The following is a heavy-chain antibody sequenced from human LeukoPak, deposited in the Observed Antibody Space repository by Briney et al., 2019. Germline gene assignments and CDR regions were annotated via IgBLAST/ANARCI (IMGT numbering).Heavy chain of an antibody. D-gene: IGHD3-10*01. CDR1: GYTFTSYD. CDR2: MNPNSGNT. Sequence: GASVKVSCKASGYTFTSYDINWVRQATGQGLEWMGWMNPNSGNTGYAQKFQGRVTMTRNTSMSTAYMELSSLRSEDTAVYYCARGRESALRFGELRIFDYWGQGTLVTVSS. CDR3: ARGRESALRFGELRIFDY. J-gene: IGHJ4*02. V-gene: IGHV1-8*01.